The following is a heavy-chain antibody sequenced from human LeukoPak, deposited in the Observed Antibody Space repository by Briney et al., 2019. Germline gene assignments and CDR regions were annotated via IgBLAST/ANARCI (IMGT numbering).Heavy chain of an antibody. J-gene: IGHJ4*02. CDR1: GFTFSDAG. CDR2: IKEDGSDK. Sequence: GGSLRLSCAASGFTFSDAGMMWVRQAPGKGLEGLANIKEDGSDKYYVDSVKGRFTISRDNAKDSLYLQMNSLRAEDTAVYYCARARSGRWGQGTLVTVSS. CDR3: ARARSGR. V-gene: IGHV3-7*04. D-gene: IGHD7-27*01.